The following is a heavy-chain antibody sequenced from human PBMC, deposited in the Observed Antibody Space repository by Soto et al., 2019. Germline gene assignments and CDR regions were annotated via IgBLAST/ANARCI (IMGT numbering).Heavy chain of an antibody. V-gene: IGHV3-21*01. Sequence: EVQLVESGGGLVKPGGSLRLSCAASGFTLSSYTMNWFAKAPGKGLGWFSLFSSTSSFIYYADSVRGRFTTSRDNAKNSLYLQMNSLRAEDTAVYHCARDRGTVGTAYYGMDVWGQGTTVTVSS. CDR3: ARDRGTVGTAYYGMDV. CDR2: FSSTSSFI. CDR1: GFTLSSYT. J-gene: IGHJ6*02. D-gene: IGHD3-10*01.